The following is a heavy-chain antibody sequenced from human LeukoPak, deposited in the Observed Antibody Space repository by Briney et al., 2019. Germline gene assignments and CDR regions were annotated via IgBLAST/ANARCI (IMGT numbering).Heavy chain of an antibody. CDR2: LPSGGGP. J-gene: IGHJ4*02. V-gene: IGHV3-23*01. D-gene: IGHD3-9*01. Sequence: PGGSLRLSCAASGFTFGSYAMNWVRQAPGRGLEWVSSLPSGGGPSYADSVKGRFTVSRDNSKNTLYLQMNSLRAEDTAVYYCAKVLMLLVPDYWGQGALVTVSS. CDR3: AKVLMLLVPDY. CDR1: GFTFGSYA.